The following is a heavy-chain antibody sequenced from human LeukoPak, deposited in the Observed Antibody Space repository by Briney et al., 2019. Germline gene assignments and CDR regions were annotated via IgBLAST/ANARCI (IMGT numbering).Heavy chain of an antibody. Sequence: GGSLRLSCAASGFTFSSYVMHWVRQAPGKGLEWVAIISYDGSNEYYADSVKGRFTISRDNAKNSLYLQMNSLRAEDTAVYYCARGIMFPYYFDYWGQGTLVTVSS. D-gene: IGHD3-16*01. CDR3: ARGIMFPYYFDY. V-gene: IGHV3-30*04. CDR2: ISYDGSNE. J-gene: IGHJ4*02. CDR1: GFTFSSYV.